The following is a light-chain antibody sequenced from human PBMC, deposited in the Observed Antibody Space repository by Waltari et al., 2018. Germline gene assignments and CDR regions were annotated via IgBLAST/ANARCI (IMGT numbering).Light chain of an antibody. CDR2: DAS. V-gene: IGKV3-11*01. J-gene: IGKJ2*01. CDR3: QQRSSWPYT. Sequence: EIVLTQSPATLSLSPGERATLFCRASQTVGTYLAWYQQKPGQPPRLLIVDASSRSTGIPAKFRGSGSGTDFTLTVSNLEPEDFAVYFCQQRSSWPYTFGQGTRLEI. CDR1: QTVGTY.